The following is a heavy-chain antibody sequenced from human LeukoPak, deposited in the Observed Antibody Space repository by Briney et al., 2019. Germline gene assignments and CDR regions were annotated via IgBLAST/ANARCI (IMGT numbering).Heavy chain of an antibody. CDR1: GYTLTELS. D-gene: IGHD3-9*01. Sequence: ASVKVSCKVSGYTLTELSMHWVRQAPGKGLEWMGGFDPEDGETIYAQKFQGRVTMTEDTSTDTAYMELSSLRSEDTAVYYCATSGVRYFDWLNMGPRYYYGMDVWGQGTTVTVSS. CDR2: FDPEDGET. J-gene: IGHJ6*02. V-gene: IGHV1-24*01. CDR3: ATSGVRYFDWLNMGPRYYYGMDV.